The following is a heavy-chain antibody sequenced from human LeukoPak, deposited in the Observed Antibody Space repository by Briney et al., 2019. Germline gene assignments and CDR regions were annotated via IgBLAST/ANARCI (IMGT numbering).Heavy chain of an antibody. CDR2: IYSYNGNT. V-gene: IGHV1-18*01. CDR1: GGTFSSYA. Sequence: ASVKVSCKASGGTFSSYAISWVRQAPGQGLEWMGWIYSYNGNTNYAQKFQGRVTMTTDTSTSIAYMELRSLTSDDTAVYYCARLKNYGDYGYWGQGTLVTVSS. J-gene: IGHJ4*02. D-gene: IGHD4-17*01. CDR3: ARLKNYGDYGY.